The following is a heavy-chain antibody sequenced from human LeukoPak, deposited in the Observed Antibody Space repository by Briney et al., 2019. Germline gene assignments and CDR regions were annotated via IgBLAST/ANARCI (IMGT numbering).Heavy chain of an antibody. CDR1: GFTFSSYA. D-gene: IGHD2-15*01. V-gene: IGHV3-30-3*01. Sequence: PGRSLRLSCAASGFTFSSYAMHWVRQAPGKGLEWVAVISYDGSNKYYADSVKGRFTISRDNSKNTLYLQMNNLRAEDTAVYYCARGGPCSGGSCGTNWFDPWGQGTLVTVSS. J-gene: IGHJ5*02. CDR2: ISYDGSNK. CDR3: ARGGPCSGGSCGTNWFDP.